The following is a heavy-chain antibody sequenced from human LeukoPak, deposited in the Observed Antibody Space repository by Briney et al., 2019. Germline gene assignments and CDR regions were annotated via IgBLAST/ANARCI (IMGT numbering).Heavy chain of an antibody. D-gene: IGHD5-24*01. CDR2: IIPIFGTA. J-gene: IGHJ5*02. Sequence: ASVKVSCKASGGTFSSYAISWVRQAPGQGLEWMGGIIPIFGTANYAQKFQGRVTITADESTSTAYMELSSLRSEDTAVYYCARDLVEGGYNYGFDPWGQGTLVTASS. CDR3: ARDLVEGGYNYGFDP. CDR1: GGTFSSYA. V-gene: IGHV1-69*13.